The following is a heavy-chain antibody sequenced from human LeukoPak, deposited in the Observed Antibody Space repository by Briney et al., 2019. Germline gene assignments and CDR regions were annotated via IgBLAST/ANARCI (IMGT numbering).Heavy chain of an antibody. Sequence: SETLSLTCTVSGGSISLYYWSWIRQPPGKGLDWIGYIYYTGNTKYDPSLNSRVTISVDTSKNQFSLELRSVTAADTAVYYCTRVEVHGQSDYWGQGTLVTVSS. J-gene: IGHJ4*02. V-gene: IGHV4-59*01. CDR1: GGSISLYY. D-gene: IGHD1-1*01. CDR2: IYYTGNT. CDR3: TRVEVHGQSDY.